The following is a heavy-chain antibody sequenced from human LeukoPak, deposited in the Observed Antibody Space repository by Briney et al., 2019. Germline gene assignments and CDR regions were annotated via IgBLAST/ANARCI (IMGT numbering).Heavy chain of an antibody. Sequence: GGSLRLSCAASGFTFSSYSMNWVRQAPGKGLGWVSSISSSSSYINYADSVKGRFTISRDDAKNSLYLQMNSLRAEDTAVYYCARAFYDILTGLAYYFDYWGQGTLVTVSS. CDR1: GFTFSSYS. D-gene: IGHD3-9*01. J-gene: IGHJ4*02. CDR3: ARAFYDILTGLAYYFDY. V-gene: IGHV3-21*01. CDR2: ISSSSSYI.